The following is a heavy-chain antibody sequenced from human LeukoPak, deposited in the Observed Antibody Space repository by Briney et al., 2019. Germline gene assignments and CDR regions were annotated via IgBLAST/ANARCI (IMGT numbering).Heavy chain of an antibody. CDR3: ARDRDGKTHFDY. V-gene: IGHV4-4*02. D-gene: IGHD1-26*01. CDR2: IYHSGST. J-gene: IGHJ4*02. Sequence: SETLSLTCTVSGVSISSRNWWSWVRQPPGKGLEWIGEIYHSGSTNYNPSLKSRVTISVDKSKNQFSLKLSSVTAADTAVYYCARDRDGKTHFDYWGQGTLVTVSS. CDR1: GVSISSRNW.